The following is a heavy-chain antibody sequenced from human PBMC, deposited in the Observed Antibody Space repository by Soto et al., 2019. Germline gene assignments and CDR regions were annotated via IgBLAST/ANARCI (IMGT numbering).Heavy chain of an antibody. CDR1: GYIFTSYG. Sequence: QVQLVQSGTEVKKPGASVKVSCKASGYIFTSYGLSWVRQAPGQGLEYMGWISGDNDKTNYPLKCLGRVTMTTDTTTNTAYMELTSLGSDDTAVYYCARGPRRVDYRGGHFDYWGQGTLVTVSS. CDR2: ISGDNDKT. V-gene: IGHV1-18*01. CDR3: ARGPRRVDYRGGHFDY. D-gene: IGHD3-16*02. J-gene: IGHJ4*02.